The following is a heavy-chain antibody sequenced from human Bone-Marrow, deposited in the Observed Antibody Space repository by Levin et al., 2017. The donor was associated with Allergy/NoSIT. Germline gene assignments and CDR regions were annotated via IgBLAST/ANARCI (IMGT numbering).Heavy chain of an antibody. J-gene: IGHJ6*02. CDR1: GGSISTSSYY. V-gene: IGHV4-39*07. CDR2: IYYSGST. D-gene: IGHD2-8*01. CDR3: ARDEMVHEIQYFYGVDV. Sequence: SETLSLTCTVSGGSISTSSYYWGWIRQPPGKGLEWIGNIYYSGSTYYTPSLRSRVTISVDTSKNQFSLRVSSVTAADTAVYYCARDEMVHEIQYFYGVDVWGQGTTVTVSS.